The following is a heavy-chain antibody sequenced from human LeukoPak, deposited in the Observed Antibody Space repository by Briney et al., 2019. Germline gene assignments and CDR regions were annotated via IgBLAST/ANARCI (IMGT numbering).Heavy chain of an antibody. CDR2: IYYSGST. Sequence: SETLSLTCTVSGGSISSSSYYWGWIRQPPGKGLEWIGSIYYSGSTYYNPSLKSRVTISVDTSKNQFSLKLSSVTAAGAAVYYCARKRGYCSSTSCPPNYYYYMDVWGKGTTVTVSS. V-gene: IGHV4-39*07. CDR1: GGSISSSSYY. D-gene: IGHD2-2*01. J-gene: IGHJ6*03. CDR3: ARKRGYCSSTSCPPNYYYYMDV.